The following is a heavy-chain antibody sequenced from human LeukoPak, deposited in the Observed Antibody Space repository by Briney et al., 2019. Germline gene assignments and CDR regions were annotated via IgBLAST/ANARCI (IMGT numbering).Heavy chain of an antibody. CDR2: IRADGTR. Sequence: TGGSLRLSCAASGFPLSSYWMHWVRQAPGKGLEWVAQIRADGTRVYGDSVKGRFTISRDNARNMLFLQMNSLRPEDSAVYYCARDDVSPQAFDIWGQGTMVTVSS. V-gene: IGHV3-74*01. CDR3: ARDDVSPQAFDI. D-gene: IGHD2/OR15-2a*01. J-gene: IGHJ3*02. CDR1: GFPLSSYW.